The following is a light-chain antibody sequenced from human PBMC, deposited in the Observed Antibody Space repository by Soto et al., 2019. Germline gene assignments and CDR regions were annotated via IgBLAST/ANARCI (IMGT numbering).Light chain of an antibody. CDR3: QQYNSWPLT. V-gene: IGKV3-15*01. CDR1: QSVNSN. J-gene: IGKJ3*01. Sequence: EIVMTQSPVTLSVSPGERATLSCRASQSVNSNLAWYQQKPGQAPRLLIYAASTGATGIPARFSGSGSGSDFTLTISSLQSEDFAVYYCQQYNSWPLTFGPGNKVDIK. CDR2: AAS.